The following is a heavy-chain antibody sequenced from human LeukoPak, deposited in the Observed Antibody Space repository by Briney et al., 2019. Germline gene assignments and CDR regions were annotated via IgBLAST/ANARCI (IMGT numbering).Heavy chain of an antibody. Sequence: GGSLRLSCAASGFTSSSYAMHWVRQAPGKGLEWVAFIRSDGYHTYYADSVKGRFTITRDNSKNTLYLQMNSLRLEDMALYYCAKPSGSGVDYWGRGTRVTVSS. CDR2: IRSDGYHT. CDR1: GFTSSSYA. D-gene: IGHD1-26*01. V-gene: IGHV3-30*02. CDR3: AKPSGSGVDY. J-gene: IGHJ4*02.